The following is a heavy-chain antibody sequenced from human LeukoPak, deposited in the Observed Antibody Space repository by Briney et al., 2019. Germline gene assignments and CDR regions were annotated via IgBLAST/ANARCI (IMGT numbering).Heavy chain of an antibody. CDR1: GYTFTSYG. CDR2: ISAYNGNT. J-gene: IGHJ5*02. CDR3: ARDYDFWSGFGAGAAPEENWFDP. V-gene: IGHV1-18*01. D-gene: IGHD3-3*01. Sequence: ASVKVSSKASGYTFTSYGISWVRQAPGQGLEWMGWISAYNGNTNYAQKLQGRVTMTTDTSTSTAYMELRSLRSDDTAVYYCARDYDFWSGFGAGAAPEENWFDPWGQGTLVTVSS.